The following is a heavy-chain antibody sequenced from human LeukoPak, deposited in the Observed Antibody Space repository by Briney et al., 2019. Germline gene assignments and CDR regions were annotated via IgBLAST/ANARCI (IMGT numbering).Heavy chain of an antibody. J-gene: IGHJ4*02. CDR2: IQQDGTEK. V-gene: IGHV3-7*04. Sequence: PGGSLRLSCAAAGFTLSDYWMSWVRPAEREVLEWVANIQQDGTEKYHVDSVKGPFTISRDNAKTSMFLQVSSLRGEDTAVDYCGRDRGFSYGIDFWGQGTLVTVSS. CDR1: GFTLSDYW. D-gene: IGHD5-18*01. CDR3: GRDRGFSYGIDF.